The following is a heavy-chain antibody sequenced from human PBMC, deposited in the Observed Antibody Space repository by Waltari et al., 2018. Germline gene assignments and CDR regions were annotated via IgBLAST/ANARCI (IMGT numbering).Heavy chain of an antibody. V-gene: IGHV3-53*02. CDR2: IYSGDNT. J-gene: IGHJ3*02. D-gene: IGHD1-26*01. Sequence: EVQLVETGGGLIQPEGSLRLSCAASGFCIHSNYMSWVRQAPGKGLEWVSVIYSGDNTFYADAVKGRFTISRDNAKNTVYLQMTSLRADDTAVYYCAREPSNRSGPGRGAFDIWGQGTMVTVSS. CDR1: GFCIHSNY. CDR3: AREPSNRSGPGRGAFDI.